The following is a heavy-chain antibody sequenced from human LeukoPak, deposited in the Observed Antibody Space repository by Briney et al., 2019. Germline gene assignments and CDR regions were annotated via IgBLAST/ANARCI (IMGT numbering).Heavy chain of an antibody. J-gene: IGHJ4*02. Sequence: GGSLRLSCAASGFNFNNAWMNWVRQAPRKGLEWVGRIKSKSDGGTTDNAAPVKGRFTISKDDSKNTLYLQMNSLKTEDTGIYYCTTGTLTSDYWGQGTLVTVSS. CDR1: GFNFNNAW. D-gene: IGHD4-17*01. CDR3: TTGTLTSDY. V-gene: IGHV3-15*01. CDR2: IKSKSDGGTT.